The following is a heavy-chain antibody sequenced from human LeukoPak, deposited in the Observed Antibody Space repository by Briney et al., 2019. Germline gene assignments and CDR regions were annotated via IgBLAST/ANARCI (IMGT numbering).Heavy chain of an antibody. CDR2: IYYSGST. J-gene: IGHJ4*02. CDR1: GGSISSSSYY. CDR3: ARQTPRVGKFDY. D-gene: IGHD4-23*01. Sequence: SETLPLTCIVSGGSISSSSYYWGWIRQPPGKGLEWIGSIYYSGSTYYNPSLKSRVTISVDTSKNQFSLKLSSVTAADTAVYYCARQTPRVGKFDYWGQGTLVTVSS. V-gene: IGHV4-39*01.